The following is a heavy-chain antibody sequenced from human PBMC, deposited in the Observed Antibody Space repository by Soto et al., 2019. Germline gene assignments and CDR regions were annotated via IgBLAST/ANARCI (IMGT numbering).Heavy chain of an antibody. CDR3: TTDSYSSSSGGLDWFDP. D-gene: IGHD6-6*01. J-gene: IGHJ5*02. Sequence: PGGSLRLSCAASGFTFSNAWMNWVRQAPGKGLEWVGRIKSKTDGGTTDYAAPVKGRFTISRDDSKNTLYLQMNSLKTEDTAVYYCTTDSYSSSSGGLDWFDPWGQGTLVTVSS. CDR1: GFTFSNAW. V-gene: IGHV3-15*07. CDR2: IKSKTDGGTT.